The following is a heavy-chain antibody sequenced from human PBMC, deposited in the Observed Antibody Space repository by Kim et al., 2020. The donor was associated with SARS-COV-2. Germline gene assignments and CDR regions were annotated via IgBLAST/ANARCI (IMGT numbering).Heavy chain of an antibody. V-gene: IGHV5-51*01. D-gene: IGHD5-12*01. CDR3: ARADGYNYPFDY. J-gene: IGHJ4*02. Sequence: RYRPSFQGKVTISADKSISTAYLQWSSLKASDTAMYYCARADGYNYPFDYWGQGTLVTVSS.